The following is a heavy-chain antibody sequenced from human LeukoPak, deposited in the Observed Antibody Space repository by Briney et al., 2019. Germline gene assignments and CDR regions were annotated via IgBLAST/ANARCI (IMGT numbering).Heavy chain of an antibody. J-gene: IGHJ3*02. CDR1: GYTFTSYY. CDR3: ARDGKYYDFWSVRGGTFDI. CDR2: INPSGGST. V-gene: IGHV1-46*01. D-gene: IGHD3-3*01. Sequence: GASVKVSCKASGYTFTSYYMHWVRQAPGQGLEWLGIINPSGGSTSYSQKFQGRVTMTRDTSTSTVYMELSSLRSEDAAVYYCARDGKYYDFWSVRGGTFDIWGQGTMVTVSS.